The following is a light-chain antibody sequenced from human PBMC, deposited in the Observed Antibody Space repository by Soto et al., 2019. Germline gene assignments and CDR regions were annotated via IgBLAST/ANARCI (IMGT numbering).Light chain of an antibody. Sequence: DIQMTQSPSSLSASVGDRVSITCRAGQTINRFLNWYQQKPGKAPKFLIYGESNLQGGVPSTFSGSGSRTDFTLTISTLQPEDFATYYCQESYSSPPTFGQGPNVE. CDR3: QESYSSPPT. J-gene: IGKJ1*01. V-gene: IGKV1-39*01. CDR2: GES. CDR1: QTINRF.